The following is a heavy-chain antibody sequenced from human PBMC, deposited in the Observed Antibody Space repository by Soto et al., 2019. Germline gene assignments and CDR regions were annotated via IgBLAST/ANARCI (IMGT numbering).Heavy chain of an antibody. Sequence: GASVKVSGKASGYTFTTYDISWVRQATGQGLEWMGWMNPYSGNTGYAQKFQGRVTVTRNTSISTVYMELSGLRPDDTAVYYCARRKERSGPHYFDYWGQGSQVTVSS. CDR2: MNPYSGNT. CDR3: ARRKERSGPHYFDY. J-gene: IGHJ4*02. CDR1: GYTFTTYD. D-gene: IGHD6-25*01. V-gene: IGHV1-8*01.